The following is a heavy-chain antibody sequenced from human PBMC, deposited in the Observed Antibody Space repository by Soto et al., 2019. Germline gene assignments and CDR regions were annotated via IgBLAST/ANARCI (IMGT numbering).Heavy chain of an antibody. CDR3: ARGVTAGVDY. D-gene: IGHD1-26*01. CDR2: MQPSSGRT. CDR1: GYSFTGLD. V-gene: IGHV1-8*01. Sequence: QVQLVQSGAEVREPGASVKVSCKASGYSFTGLDINWVRQTTGQGLEWMGWMQPSSGRTGYAQKFQGRVTMTRDTSINTAYMELSSLTSDDTAFYYCARGVTAGVDYWGRGTLVTVSS. J-gene: IGHJ4*02.